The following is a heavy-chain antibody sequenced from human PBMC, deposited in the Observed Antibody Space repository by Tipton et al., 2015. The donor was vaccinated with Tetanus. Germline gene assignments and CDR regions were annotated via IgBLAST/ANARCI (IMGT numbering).Heavy chain of an antibody. CDR2: ISGSGGST. CDR3: AKDVKTPFYGGNLGFDY. J-gene: IGHJ4*02. V-gene: IGHV3-23*01. CDR1: GFTFSSYA. Sequence: SLRLSCAASGFTFSSYAMSWVRQAPGKGLEWVSAISGSGGSTYYADSVKGRFTISRDNSKNTLYLQMNSRRAEDTAVYYCAKDVKTPFYGGNLGFDYWGQGTLVTVSS. D-gene: IGHD4-23*01.